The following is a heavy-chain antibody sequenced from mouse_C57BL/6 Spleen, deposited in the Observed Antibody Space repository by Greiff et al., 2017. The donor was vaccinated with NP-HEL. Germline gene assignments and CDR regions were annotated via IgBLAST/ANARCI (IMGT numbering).Heavy chain of an antibody. CDR3: ARDLDWDGRYWYFDV. D-gene: IGHD4-1*01. V-gene: IGHV5-16*01. J-gene: IGHJ1*03. CDR2: INYDGSST. Sequence: EVQLVESEGGLVQPGSSMKLSCTASGFTFSDYYMAWVRQVPEKGLEWVANINYDGSSTYYLDSLKSRFIISRDNAKNILYLQMSSLKSEDTATYYWARDLDWDGRYWYFDVWGTGTTVTVSS. CDR1: GFTFSDYY.